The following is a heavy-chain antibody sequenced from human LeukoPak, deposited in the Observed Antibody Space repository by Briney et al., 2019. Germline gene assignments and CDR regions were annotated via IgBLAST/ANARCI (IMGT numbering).Heavy chain of an antibody. CDR1: GFTFSSYA. V-gene: IGHV3-23*01. J-gene: IGHJ4*02. CDR3: AKSSGGRGDPIDY. CDR2: ISSGGSST. Sequence: GGSLRLSCTASGFTFSSYAMSWVRQAPGKGLEWVSSISSGGSSTYYADSVKGRFTISRDNSKNTLYLQMNNLRAEDTAVYYCAKSSGGRGDPIDYWGQGTLVTVSS.